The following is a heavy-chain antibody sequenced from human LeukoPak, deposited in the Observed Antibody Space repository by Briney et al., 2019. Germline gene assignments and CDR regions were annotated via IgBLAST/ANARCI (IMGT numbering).Heavy chain of an antibody. CDR3: ASRPEAYDFWSGYYRLDY. J-gene: IGHJ4*02. V-gene: IGHV1-69*13. Sequence: GASVKVSCKASGGTFSSYAISWVRQAPGQGLEWMGGIIPIFGTANYAQKFQGRVTITADESTSTAYMELSSLRSEDTAVYYCASRPEAYDFWSGYYRLDYWGQGTLVTVSS. CDR1: GGTFSSYA. CDR2: IIPIFGTA. D-gene: IGHD3-3*01.